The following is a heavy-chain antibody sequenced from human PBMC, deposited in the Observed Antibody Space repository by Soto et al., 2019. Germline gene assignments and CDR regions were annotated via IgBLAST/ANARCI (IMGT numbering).Heavy chain of an antibody. CDR2: FSSSGI. CDR1: GGSITTDF. Sequence: PSETLSLTCTISGGSITTDFWSWIRQPSGKGLEWIGRFSSSGIDYSPSLQSRVLVSGDTSKNQFSVTLTSVTAADTAVYYCAKWSRQLGGWGLDPWGQGTLVTVSS. V-gene: IGHV4-4*07. D-gene: IGHD2-15*01. CDR3: AKWSRQLGGWGLDP. J-gene: IGHJ5*02.